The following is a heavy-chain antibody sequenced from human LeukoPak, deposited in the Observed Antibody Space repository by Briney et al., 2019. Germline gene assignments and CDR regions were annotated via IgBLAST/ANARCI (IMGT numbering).Heavy chain of an antibody. D-gene: IGHD2-15*01. CDR3: AKARGCGSGGSCYDYYCYYMDV. Sequence: GGSLRLSCAVSGFTFRSYAMKWVRQAPGKGLEWVSAITADGSSTHYTISVKGRFIISRDTPKNTLYLQMNSLRAEDTAVYYCAKARGCGSGGSCYDYYCYYMDVWGKGTTVTISS. J-gene: IGHJ6*03. CDR1: GFTFRSYA. V-gene: IGHV3-23*01. CDR2: ITADGSST.